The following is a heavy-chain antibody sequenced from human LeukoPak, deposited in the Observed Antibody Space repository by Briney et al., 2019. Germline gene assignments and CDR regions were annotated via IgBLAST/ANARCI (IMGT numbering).Heavy chain of an antibody. D-gene: IGHD3-10*01. J-gene: IGHJ5*02. CDR3: ARAGAWQIDP. CDR1: GGSINSHY. Sequence: PSETLSLTCTVSGGSINSHYWSWIRQPPGKGLEWIGHIFYSGSTKYNPSLKSRVTISVDRANNQFSLKLSAVTAADTAVYYCARAGAWQIDPWGQGTLVTVSS. V-gene: IGHV4-59*11. CDR2: IFYSGST.